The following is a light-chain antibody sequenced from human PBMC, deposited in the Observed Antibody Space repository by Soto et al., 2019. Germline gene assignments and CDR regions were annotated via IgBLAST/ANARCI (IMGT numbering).Light chain of an antibody. CDR1: QSVSSSY. Sequence: EIVLTQSPGTLSLSPGERATLSCRASQSVSSSYLAWYQQKPGQAPRLLIYGASSTATGIPDRFSGSGSRTDFTLTISILEPEVLAVYYCQQYGSSPLTFGGGTKVEIK. V-gene: IGKV3-20*01. J-gene: IGKJ4*01. CDR3: QQYGSSPLT. CDR2: GAS.